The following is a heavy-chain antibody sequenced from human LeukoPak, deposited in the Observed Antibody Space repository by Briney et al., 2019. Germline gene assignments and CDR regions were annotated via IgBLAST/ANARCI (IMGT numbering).Heavy chain of an antibody. CDR3: AKNDRIVGANIDY. Sequence: GGSLRLSCAASRFTFRSFGMNWVRQAPGKGLEWLSYISSAGKTIYYADSVKGRFAISRDNGKNTLYLQMNSLRAEDTAVYYCAKNDRIVGANIDYWGQGTLVTVSS. CDR1: RFTFRSFG. J-gene: IGHJ4*02. V-gene: IGHV3-48*01. CDR2: ISSAGKTI. D-gene: IGHD1-26*01.